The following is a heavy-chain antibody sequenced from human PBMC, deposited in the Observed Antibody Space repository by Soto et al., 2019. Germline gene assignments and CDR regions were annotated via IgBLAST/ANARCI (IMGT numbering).Heavy chain of an antibody. Sequence: TSETLSLTCAVSGGSINTGNWWSWVRQSPGKGLEWIGEIYHSGTTNYNPSLKGRVSLSVDKSTNHFSLKLKSVTAADTAVYYCGRINGYHFDLWGQGALVTVSS. V-gene: IGHV4-4*02. CDR3: GRINGYHFDL. J-gene: IGHJ4*02. D-gene: IGHD3-22*01. CDR1: GGSINTGNW. CDR2: IYHSGTT.